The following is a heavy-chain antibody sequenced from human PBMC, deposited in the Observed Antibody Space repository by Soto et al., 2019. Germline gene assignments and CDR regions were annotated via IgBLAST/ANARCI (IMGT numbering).Heavy chain of an antibody. D-gene: IGHD6-6*01. CDR3: ASHSSSYSFDY. CDR2: IYHSGST. V-gene: IGHV4-38-2*01. J-gene: IGHJ4*02. Sequence: SETLSLTCAVSGYSISSGYYWGWIRQPPGKGLEWIGSIYHSGSTYYNPSLKSRVTISVDTSKNQFSLKLSSVTAADTAVYYCASHSSSYSFDYWGQGTLVTVS. CDR1: GYSISSGYY.